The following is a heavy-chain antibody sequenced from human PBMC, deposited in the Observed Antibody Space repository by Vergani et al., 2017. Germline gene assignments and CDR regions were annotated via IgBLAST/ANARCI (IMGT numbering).Heavy chain of an antibody. V-gene: IGHV3-49*04. Sequence: EVQLVESGGGLVQPGRSLRLSCTASGFTFGDYAMSWVRQAPGKGLEWVGFIRSKAYGGTTEYAASVKGRFTISRDDSKSIAYLQMNSLKTEDTAVYYGTRAYGDYEGEFDYWGQGTLVTVSS. D-gene: IGHD4-17*01. J-gene: IGHJ4*02. CDR2: IRSKAYGGTT. CDR3: TRAYGDYEGEFDY. CDR1: GFTFGDYA.